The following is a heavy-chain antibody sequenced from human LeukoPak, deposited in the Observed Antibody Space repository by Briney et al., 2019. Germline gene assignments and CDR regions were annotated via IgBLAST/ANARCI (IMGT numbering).Heavy chain of an antibody. CDR3: ASAGAWDNYMDV. D-gene: IGHD2-21*02. V-gene: IGHV1-2*02. J-gene: IGHJ6*03. CDR2: INPNSGGT. Sequence: ASVKVSCKASGYTFTGYYMHWVRQAPGQGLEWMGWINPNSGGTNYAQKFQGRVTMTRDTSTSTVYMELSRLRSDDTAVYYCASAGAWDNYMDVWGKGTTVTISS. CDR1: GYTFTGYY.